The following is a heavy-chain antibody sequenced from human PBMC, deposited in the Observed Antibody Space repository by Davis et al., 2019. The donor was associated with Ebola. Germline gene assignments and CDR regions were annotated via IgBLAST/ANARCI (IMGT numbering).Heavy chain of an antibody. CDR2: NNPNNGDT. V-gene: IGHV1-2*02. J-gene: IGHJ5*02. Sequence: ASVKVSCKASGYTFTDSYIHWVRQPPGQGLEYMEWNNPNNGDTYYAPKFQGRVTLTRDTSISTAFMELSGLTSDDTADYYCARDLTGITCCSWGQGTLVTVSS. CDR3: ARDLTGITCCS. D-gene: IGHD2-2*01. CDR1: GYTFTDSY.